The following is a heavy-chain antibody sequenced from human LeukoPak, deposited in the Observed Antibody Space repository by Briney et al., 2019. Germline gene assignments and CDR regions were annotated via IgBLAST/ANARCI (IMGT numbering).Heavy chain of an antibody. Sequence: PGRSLRLSCAASGFTFSSYAMHWVRQAPGKGLEWVAVISYDGSNKYYADSVKGRFTISRDNSKNTLYLQMNSLRTEDTAVYTCARASGDYVSDYFDYWGQGTLVTVSS. CDR1: GFTFSSYA. J-gene: IGHJ4*02. D-gene: IGHD4-17*01. CDR2: ISYDGSNK. V-gene: IGHV3-30*01. CDR3: ARASGDYVSDYFDY.